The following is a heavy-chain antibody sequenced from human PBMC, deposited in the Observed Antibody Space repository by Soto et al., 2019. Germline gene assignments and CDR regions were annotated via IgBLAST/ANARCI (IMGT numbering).Heavy chain of an antibody. CDR1: GGSFSGYY. CDR3: ARGDTMIVVVTLDAFDI. D-gene: IGHD3-22*01. CDR2: INHSGST. V-gene: IGHV4-34*01. Sequence: PSETLSLTCAVYGGSFSGYYWSWIRQPPGKGLEWIGEINHSGSTNYNPSLKSRVTISVDTSKNQFSLKLSSVTAADTAVYCCARGDTMIVVVTLDAFDIWGQGTMVTVS. J-gene: IGHJ3*02.